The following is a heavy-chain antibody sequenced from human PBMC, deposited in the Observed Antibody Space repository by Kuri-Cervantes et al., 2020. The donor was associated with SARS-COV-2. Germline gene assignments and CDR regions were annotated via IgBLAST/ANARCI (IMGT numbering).Heavy chain of an antibody. CDR3: ARGLAAAFGVDY. J-gene: IGHJ4*02. CDR1: GYTFTSYD. Sequence: SVKVSCKASGYTFTSYDINWVRQATGQGLEWMGWMNPNSGNTGYAQKFQGRVTMTRNTYISTAYMELSSLRSDDTAVYYCARGLAAAFGVDYWGQGTLVTVSS. V-gene: IGHV1-8*01. D-gene: IGHD6-13*01. CDR2: MNPNSGNT.